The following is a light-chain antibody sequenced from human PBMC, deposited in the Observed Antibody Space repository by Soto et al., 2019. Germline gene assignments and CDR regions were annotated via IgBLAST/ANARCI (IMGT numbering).Light chain of an antibody. CDR1: QDISNY. J-gene: IGKJ4*01. V-gene: IGKV1-33*01. CDR2: DAS. Sequence: DIQMTQSPSSLSASVGDRVTITCQASQDISNYLNWYQQKPGKAPKLLIYDASNLETGVPSRFIGSGSGTDFTFTISSLQPEDIATYYCQQYDNLPLTLGGGTKVEIK. CDR3: QQYDNLPLT.